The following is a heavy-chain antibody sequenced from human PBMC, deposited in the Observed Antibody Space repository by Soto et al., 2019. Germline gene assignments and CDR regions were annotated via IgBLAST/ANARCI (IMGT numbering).Heavy chain of an antibody. V-gene: IGHV1-3*01. CDR1: GYTFTSYA. Sequence: TSVKVSCKXSGYTFTSYAMHWVRQAPAQRLEWMGWINAGNGNTKYSQKFQGRVTITRDTSASTAYMELSSLRSEDTAVYYCARSPGYSSGWYAPFDYWGQGTLVTVSS. CDR3: ARSPGYSSGWYAPFDY. J-gene: IGHJ4*02. D-gene: IGHD6-19*01. CDR2: INAGNGNT.